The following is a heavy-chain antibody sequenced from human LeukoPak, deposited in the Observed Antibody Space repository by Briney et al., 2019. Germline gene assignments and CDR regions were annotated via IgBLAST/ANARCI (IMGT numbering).Heavy chain of an antibody. J-gene: IGHJ4*02. V-gene: IGHV3-73*01. D-gene: IGHD5-12*01. CDR1: GFTFSGSA. CDR3: TRHVPNSGYANFDS. Sequence: GESLRLSCAASGFTFSGSAMHWVRQASGKGLEWVGRIRSKANYYATAYAASVRGRFTISRDDSKSTAYLQMDSLKTEDTAVYYCTRHVPNSGYANFDSWGQGTLVTVSS. CDR2: IRSKANYYAT.